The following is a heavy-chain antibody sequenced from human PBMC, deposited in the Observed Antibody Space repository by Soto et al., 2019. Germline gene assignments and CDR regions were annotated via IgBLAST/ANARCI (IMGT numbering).Heavy chain of an antibody. Sequence: ASVKVSCKASGYTFTSYYMHWVRQAPGQGLEWMGIINPSGGSTSYAQKFQGRVTMTRDTSTSTVYMELSSLRSEDTAVYYCARYPLISWELRDYYYYGRYLWGKGTRVTVSS. CDR3: ARYPLISWELRDYYYYGRYL. D-gene: IGHD1-26*01. J-gene: IGHJ6*04. V-gene: IGHV1-46*01. CDR1: GYTFTSYY. CDR2: INPSGGST.